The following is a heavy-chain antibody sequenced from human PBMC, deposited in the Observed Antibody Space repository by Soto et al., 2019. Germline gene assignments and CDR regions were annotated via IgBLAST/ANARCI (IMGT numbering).Heavy chain of an antibody. CDR1: GDSFNFYT. CDR3: ATSFGSGSRAFDY. CDR2: FNPSLSVS. Sequence: QVQLVQSGAGVKKPGSSVKVSCKASGDSFNFYTINWVRQAPGLGLEWMGRFNPSLSVSNSALKFQGRVTLTADQSTRTAYMVLSSLRSEDTAIYYCATSFGSGSRAFDYWGQGALITVSS. J-gene: IGHJ4*02. D-gene: IGHD3-10*01. V-gene: IGHV1-69*02.